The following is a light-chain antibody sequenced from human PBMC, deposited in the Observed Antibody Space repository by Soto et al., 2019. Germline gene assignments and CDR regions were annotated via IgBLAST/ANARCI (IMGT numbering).Light chain of an antibody. V-gene: IGLV2-14*01. CDR1: TNGIGDYNY. J-gene: IGLJ1*01. Sequence: QSVLTQPASMSVSPGQSITISCTGTTNGIGDYNYVSWYQQHPGKAPKLIIYEVSKRPSGVSNRFSGSKSGNTASLTISGLQAEDESDYYCSSYTSSGTLYVFGTGTKVTVL. CDR3: SSYTSSGTLYV. CDR2: EVS.